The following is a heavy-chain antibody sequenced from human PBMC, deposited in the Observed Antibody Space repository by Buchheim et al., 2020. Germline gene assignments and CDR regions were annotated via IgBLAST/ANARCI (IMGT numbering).Heavy chain of an antibody. J-gene: IGHJ5*02. CDR1: GYTFTSYD. V-gene: IGHV1-8*01. Sequence: QVQLVQSGAEVKKPGASVKVSCKASGYTFTSYDINWVRQATGQGLEWMGWMKPNSDTPGYAQKFQGRVTMTRTTSNSPALMELSSLRSEDTAVYYCARVIRAAGTAWFDPWGQGTL. CDR3: ARVIRAAGTAWFDP. CDR2: MKPNSDTP. D-gene: IGHD6-13*01.